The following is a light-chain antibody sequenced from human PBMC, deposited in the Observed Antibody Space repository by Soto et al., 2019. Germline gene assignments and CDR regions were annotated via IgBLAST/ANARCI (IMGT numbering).Light chain of an antibody. V-gene: IGKV3-11*01. Sequence: EIVLTQSPGTLSLSPGERATLSCRASQSVSGSYVAWYQQKPGQAPRLLIYGASNRATGIPARFSGSGSGTDFTLTISSLEPEDVAVYYCQQRDNWPPKVTFGGGTKVDIK. CDR3: QQRDNWPPKVT. CDR1: QSVSGSY. J-gene: IGKJ4*01. CDR2: GAS.